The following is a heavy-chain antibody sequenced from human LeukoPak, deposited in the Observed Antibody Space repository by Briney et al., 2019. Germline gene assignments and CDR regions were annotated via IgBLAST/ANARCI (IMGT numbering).Heavy chain of an antibody. J-gene: IGHJ4*02. CDR1: GLALSSYA. CDR2: ISVASNT. CDR3: ADYGVSGVRNNFY. Sequence: AGGSLRLSCAASGLALSSYAMSWVRQAPGKGLEWVSTISVASNTFYADSVKGRFTISRDNSRNTVYLQMTSLRADDTAVYYCADYGVSGVRNNFYWGQGTLVTVSS. V-gene: IGHV3-23*01. D-gene: IGHD3-3*01.